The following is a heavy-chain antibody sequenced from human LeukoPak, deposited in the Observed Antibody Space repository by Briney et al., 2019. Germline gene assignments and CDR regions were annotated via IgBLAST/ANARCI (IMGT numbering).Heavy chain of an antibody. CDR3: ARSAYDILTGYYHPYYFDY. D-gene: IGHD3-9*01. V-gene: IGHV4-59*11. CDR2: IYYSGST. J-gene: IGHJ4*02. CDR1: GGSISSHY. Sequence: PSETLSLTCTVSGGSISSHYWSWIRQPPGMGLEWIGYIYYSGSTNYNPSLKSRVTISVDTSKNQFSLKLSSVTAADTAVYYCARSAYDILTGYYHPYYFDYWGQGTLVTVSS.